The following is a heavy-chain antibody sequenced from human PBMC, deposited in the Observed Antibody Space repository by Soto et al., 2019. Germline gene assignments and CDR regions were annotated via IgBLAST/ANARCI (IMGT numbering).Heavy chain of an antibody. J-gene: IGHJ4*01. CDR3: ARAVAVPADFDY. CDR2: INAGNGNT. Sequence: QVQVVQSGAEEKKPGASVKVSCTASGYTFTGYAMHWVRQAPGQRLEWMGWINAGNGNTKYSQKFQGRVTITRDTSASTAYMELSSLRSEDTAVYYCARAVAVPADFDYWGQATLVTVSS. V-gene: IGHV1-3*05. CDR1: GYTFTGYA. D-gene: IGHD6-19*01.